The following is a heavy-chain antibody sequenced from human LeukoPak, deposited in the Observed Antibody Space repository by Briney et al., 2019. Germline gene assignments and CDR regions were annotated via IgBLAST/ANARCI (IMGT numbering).Heavy chain of an antibody. CDR1: GGSISSGGYS. V-gene: IGHV4-30-4*07. J-gene: IGHJ4*02. D-gene: IGHD3-22*01. Sequence: PQTLSLTCAVSGGSISSGGYSWSWIRQPPGKELEWIGYIYYSVNTYYSPSLKSRVTISVDTSKNQFSLKLSSVTAADTAVYYCARGRENYYDSSGYYSKYYFDYWGQGTLVTVSS. CDR3: ARGRENYYDSSGYYSKYYFDY. CDR2: IYYSVNT.